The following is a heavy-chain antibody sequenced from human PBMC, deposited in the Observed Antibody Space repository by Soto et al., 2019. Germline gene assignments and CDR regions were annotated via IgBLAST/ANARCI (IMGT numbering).Heavy chain of an antibody. CDR3: ARDYFGPSSYYYYYYGMDV. D-gene: IGHD3-10*01. J-gene: IGHJ6*02. CDR2: ISYDGSNK. Sequence: GGSLRLSCAASGFTFSSYAMHWVRQAPGKGPEWVAVISYDGSNKYYADSVKGRFTISRDNSKNTLYLQMNSLRAEDTAVYYCARDYFGPSSYYYYYYGMDVWGQGTTVTVSS. CDR1: GFTFSSYA. V-gene: IGHV3-30-3*01.